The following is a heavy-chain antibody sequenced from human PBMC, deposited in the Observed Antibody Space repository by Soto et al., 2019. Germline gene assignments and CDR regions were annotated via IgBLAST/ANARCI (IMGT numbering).Heavy chain of an antibody. CDR3: ARLYCSSTSCYPGDY. V-gene: IGHV1-3*01. J-gene: IGHJ4*02. CDR1: GYTFTSYA. CDR2: INAGNGNT. Sequence: APVKVSCKASGYTFTSYAMHWVRQAPGQRLEWMGWINAGNGNTKYSQKFQGRVTITRDTSASTAYMELSSLRSEDTAVYYCARLYCSSTSCYPGDYWGQGTLVTVSS. D-gene: IGHD2-2*01.